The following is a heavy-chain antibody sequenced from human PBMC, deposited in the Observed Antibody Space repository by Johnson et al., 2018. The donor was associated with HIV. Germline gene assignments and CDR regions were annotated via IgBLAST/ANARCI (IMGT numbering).Heavy chain of an antibody. Sequence: QVQLVESGGGVVQPGRSLRLSCAASGFTFNNYAMHWVRQAPGKGLEWVAVIGYDGSNKYYADSVKGRFTISRDNSKNTLYVQMNSLRGEDTAVYYCAKGQVVVAATSAFDIWGQGTMVTVSS. CDR1: GFTFNNYA. J-gene: IGHJ3*02. D-gene: IGHD2-15*01. CDR2: IGYDGSNK. CDR3: AKGQVVVAATSAFDI. V-gene: IGHV3-33*06.